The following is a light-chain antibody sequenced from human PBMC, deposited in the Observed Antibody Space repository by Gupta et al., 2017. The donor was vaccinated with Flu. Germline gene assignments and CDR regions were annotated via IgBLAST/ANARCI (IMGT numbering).Light chain of an antibody. Sequence: EIVLTPSPGTLSLSPGERATLSCRASQSVSSSYLAWYQQKPGQAPRLLINGASTRATCMPDRGSGSGSGKDDTLTISSRAPDDVAVYYCLQYGRSARNFGAGTKVAIK. J-gene: IGKJ3*01. CDR1: QSVSSSY. CDR2: GAS. V-gene: IGKV3-20*01. CDR3: LQYGRSARN.